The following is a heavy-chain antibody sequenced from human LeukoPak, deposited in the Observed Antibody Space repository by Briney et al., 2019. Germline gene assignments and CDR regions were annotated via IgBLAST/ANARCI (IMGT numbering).Heavy chain of an antibody. CDR2: IYYSGTA. Sequence: SETLSLTCTVSGGSISSSYYWGWIRQPPGKGLEWIGSIYYSGTAYYNPSLKSRVTISVDTSKNQFSLTLSSVTAADTAVYYCARQPVRVAVPGRNWFDPWGQGTLVTVSS. CDR3: ARQPVRVAVPGRNWFDP. V-gene: IGHV4-39*01. J-gene: IGHJ5*02. D-gene: IGHD6-19*01. CDR1: GGSISSSYY.